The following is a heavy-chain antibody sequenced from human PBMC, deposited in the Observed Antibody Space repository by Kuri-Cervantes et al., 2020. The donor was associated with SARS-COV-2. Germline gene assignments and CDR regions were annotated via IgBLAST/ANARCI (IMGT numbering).Heavy chain of an antibody. D-gene: IGHD3-22*01. J-gene: IGHJ5*02. V-gene: IGHV4-61*09. Sequence: SETLSLTCTVSGGSISSGSYYWSWIRQPAGKGLEWIGHIYTSGSTNYNPSLKSRVTISVDTSKNQFSLKLSSVSAADTAVSYCARDRFYYDSHWFDPWGQGTLVTVSS. CDR2: IYTSGST. CDR3: ARDRFYYDSHWFDP. CDR1: GGSISSGSYY.